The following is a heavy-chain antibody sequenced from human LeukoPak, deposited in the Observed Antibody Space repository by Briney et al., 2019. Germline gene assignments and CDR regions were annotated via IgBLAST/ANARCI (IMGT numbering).Heavy chain of an antibody. Sequence: GGSLRLSCAASGFTFSSYAMHWVRQAPGKGLEWVAVISYDGSNKYYADSVKGRFTISRDNSKNTPYLQMNSLRAEDTAVYYCARDALTPIVVPAYMDVWGKGTTVTVSS. CDR1: GFTFSSYA. CDR3: ARDALTPIVVPAYMDV. D-gene: IGHD2-2*01. V-gene: IGHV3-30-3*01. J-gene: IGHJ6*03. CDR2: ISYDGSNK.